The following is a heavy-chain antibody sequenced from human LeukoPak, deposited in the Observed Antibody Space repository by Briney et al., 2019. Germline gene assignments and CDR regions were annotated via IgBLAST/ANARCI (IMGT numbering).Heavy chain of an antibody. CDR1: GGSISSYY. CDR2: IYYSGST. CDR3: ARLKHSSSMWFDP. Sequence: PSETLSLTCTVSGGSISSYYWSWIRQPPGKGLEWIGYIYYSGSTNYNPSLKSRVTISVDTSKNQFSLKLSSVTAADTAVYYCARLKHSSSMWFDPWGQGTLVTVSS. V-gene: IGHV4-59*01. J-gene: IGHJ5*02. D-gene: IGHD6-6*01.